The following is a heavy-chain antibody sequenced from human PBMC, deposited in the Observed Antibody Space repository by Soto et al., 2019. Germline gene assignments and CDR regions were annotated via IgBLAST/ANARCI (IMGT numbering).Heavy chain of an antibody. CDR1: GLPFSSHA. CDR3: AARAFYDIRPYYWYYFDY. D-gene: IGHD3-22*01. Sequence: EVQMLESGGDLVQPGGSLRLSCAVSGLPFSSHAMSWVRQAPGKGLEWVSGISGSGDITYYADSVKGRFTISRDNSRNTMYLQLNSLRGEDTALYYCAARAFYDIRPYYWYYFDYWGQGTLVTVSS. J-gene: IGHJ4*02. V-gene: IGHV3-23*01. CDR2: ISGSGDIT.